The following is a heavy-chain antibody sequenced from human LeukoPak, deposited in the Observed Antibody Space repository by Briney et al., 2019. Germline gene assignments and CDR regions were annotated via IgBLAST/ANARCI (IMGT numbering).Heavy chain of an antibody. CDR1: GGSISSSSYY. Sequence: PSETLSLTCTVSGGSISSSSYYWGWIRQPPGKGLEWIGSIYYSGSTYYNPSLKSRVTISVDTSKNQFSLKLSSVTAADTAVYYCARQQLLGATLYFDYWGQGTLVTVSS. V-gene: IGHV4-39*01. D-gene: IGHD1-26*01. CDR2: IYYSGST. CDR3: ARQQLLGATLYFDY. J-gene: IGHJ4*02.